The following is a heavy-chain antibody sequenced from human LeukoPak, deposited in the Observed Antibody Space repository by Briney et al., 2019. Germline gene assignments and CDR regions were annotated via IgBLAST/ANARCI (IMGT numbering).Heavy chain of an antibody. Sequence: GGSLRLSCAASGFTFSSYGMHWVRQAPGKGLEWVAVMWYDGSNKYYGDSVKGRFTISRDNSKNTLYMQMNSLRAEDTAVYYCAKAPVRYCSSTSCHDAFDIWGQGTMVTVSS. D-gene: IGHD2-2*01. J-gene: IGHJ3*02. V-gene: IGHV3-33*06. CDR3: AKAPVRYCSSTSCHDAFDI. CDR1: GFTFSSYG. CDR2: MWYDGSNK.